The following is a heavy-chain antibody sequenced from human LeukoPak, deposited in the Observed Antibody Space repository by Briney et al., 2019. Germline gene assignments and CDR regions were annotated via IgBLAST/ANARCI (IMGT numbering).Heavy chain of an antibody. D-gene: IGHD4-17*01. J-gene: IGHJ4*02. V-gene: IGHV3-7*01. CDR2: KKQDGKVK. CDR1: GFTLNDNW. Sequence: GGSLRLSCEACGFTLNDNWMMWVRQARGEGRVGLVNKKQDGKVKYYVDSVKGRFTISRDNAKNELFMQINSLRAEGTAVYYWARYGQDYGEYFWYFDYWGQGTLVTVSS. CDR3: ARYGQDYGEYFWYFDY.